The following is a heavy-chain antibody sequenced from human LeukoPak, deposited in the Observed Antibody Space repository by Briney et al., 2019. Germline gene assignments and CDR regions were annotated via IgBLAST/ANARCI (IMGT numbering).Heavy chain of an antibody. J-gene: IGHJ3*02. CDR2: INHSGST. V-gene: IGHV4-34*01. CDR1: GGSFSGYY. D-gene: IGHD2-21*02. CDR3: ARGQLVVVTERIPGDAFDI. Sequence: SETLSLTCAVYGGSFSGYYWSWIRQPLGKGLEWIGEINHSGSTNYNPSLKSRVTISVDTSKNQFSLKLSSVTAADTAVYYCARGQLVVVTERIPGDAFDIWGQGTMVTVSS.